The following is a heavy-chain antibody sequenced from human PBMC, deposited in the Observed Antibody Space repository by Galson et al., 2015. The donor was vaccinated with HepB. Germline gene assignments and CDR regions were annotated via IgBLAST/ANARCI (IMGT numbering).Heavy chain of an antibody. J-gene: IGHJ4*02. CDR3: ARRPHIAVAGRGDFDY. Sequence: SVKVSCKASGYTFTSYDINWVRQATGQGLEWMGWMNPNSGNTGYAQKFQGRVTMTRNTSISTAYMELSSLRSEDTAVYYCARRPHIAVAGRGDFDYWGQGTLVTVSS. CDR2: MNPNSGNT. D-gene: IGHD6-19*01. CDR1: GYTFTSYD. V-gene: IGHV1-8*01.